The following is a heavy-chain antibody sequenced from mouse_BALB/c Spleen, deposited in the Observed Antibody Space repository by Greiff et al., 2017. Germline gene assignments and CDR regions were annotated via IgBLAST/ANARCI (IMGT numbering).Heavy chain of an antibody. Sequence: QVQLKESGPELVKPGASVRISCKASGYTFTSYYIHWVKQRPGQGLEWIGWIYPGNVNTKYNEKFKGKATLTADKSSSTAYMQLSSLTSEDSAVYFCARHGNYWYFDVWGAGTTVTVSS. V-gene: IGHV1S56*01. D-gene: IGHD2-1*01. CDR3: ARHGNYWYFDV. J-gene: IGHJ1*01. CDR2: IYPGNVNT. CDR1: GYTFTSYY.